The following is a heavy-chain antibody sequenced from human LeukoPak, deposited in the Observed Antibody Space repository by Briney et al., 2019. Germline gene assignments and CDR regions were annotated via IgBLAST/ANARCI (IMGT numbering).Heavy chain of an antibody. Sequence: ASVKVSCKASGYTFTNYYMHWVRQAPGQGLEWMGIINPTGGSPSYAQKFQGRVTMTTDTSTSTAYMELRSLRSDDTAMYYCARRGGKNYGDYLLYYYYMDVWGKGTTVTVSS. CDR3: ARRGGKNYGDYLLYYYYMDV. D-gene: IGHD4-17*01. J-gene: IGHJ6*03. CDR1: GYTFTNYY. CDR2: INPTGGSP. V-gene: IGHV1-46*01.